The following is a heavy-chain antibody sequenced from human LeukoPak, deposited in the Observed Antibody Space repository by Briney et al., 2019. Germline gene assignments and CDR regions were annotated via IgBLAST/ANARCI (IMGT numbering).Heavy chain of an antibody. J-gene: IGHJ4*02. CDR3: AKDQWDY. D-gene: IGHD6-19*01. Sequence: GGSLRLSCVASGFTFSTYAMSWVRQAPGKGLEWVSVISSSGSSTYYADSVKGRFTISRDNSKNTLYLQMNSLRAEDTAVYYCAKDQWDYWGQGTLVTVSS. CDR2: ISSSGSST. CDR1: GFTFSTYA. V-gene: IGHV3-23*01.